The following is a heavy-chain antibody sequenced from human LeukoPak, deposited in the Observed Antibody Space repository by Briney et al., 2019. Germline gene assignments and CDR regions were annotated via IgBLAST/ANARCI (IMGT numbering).Heavy chain of an antibody. V-gene: IGHV1-3*01. CDR2: INPCSGDT. Sequence: ASVKVSCKASGYTFTDFALHWVRQAPGQSLEWMGWINPCSGDTKSSQKFRDRVTITRDTSANTAYMQLTRLKSEDTAGYYCVRDYPYGSGIVRVDSWGQGTLVTVSS. J-gene: IGHJ4*02. CDR3: VRDYPYGSGIVRVDS. D-gene: IGHD3-10*01. CDR1: GYTFTDFA.